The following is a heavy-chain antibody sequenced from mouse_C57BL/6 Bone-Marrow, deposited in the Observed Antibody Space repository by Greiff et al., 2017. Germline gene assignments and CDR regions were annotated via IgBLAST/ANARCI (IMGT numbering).Heavy chain of an antibody. CDR1: GFTFTDYY. Sequence: EVQVVESGGGLVQPGGSLSLSCAASGFTFTDYYMSWVRQPPGKALEWLGFIRNKANGYTTEYSASVKGRFTISRDNSQSILYLQMNALSAEDSTTYYCGRGAIYGGCAYGGQGTVVTVSA. V-gene: IGHV7-3*01. CDR2: IRNKANGYTT. J-gene: IGHJ3*01. D-gene: IGHD1-1*02. CDR3: GRGAIYGGCAY.